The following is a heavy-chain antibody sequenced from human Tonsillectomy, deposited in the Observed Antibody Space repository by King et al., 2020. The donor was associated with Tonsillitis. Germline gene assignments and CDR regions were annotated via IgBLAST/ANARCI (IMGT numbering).Heavy chain of an antibody. J-gene: IGHJ6*03. CDR2: MNPNSGNT. D-gene: IGHD3-3*01. Sequence: VQLVESGAEVKKPGASVKVSCKASGYTFTSYDINWVRQATGQGLEWRGWMNPNSGNTGYAQKFQGRVTMTRNTSISTAYIELSSLRSEDTAVDYCARGTISHDFWSGYYPYYYYYYMDVWGKGTTVTVSS. CDR1: GYTFTSYD. V-gene: IGHV1-8*01. CDR3: ARGTISHDFWSGYYPYYYYYYMDV.